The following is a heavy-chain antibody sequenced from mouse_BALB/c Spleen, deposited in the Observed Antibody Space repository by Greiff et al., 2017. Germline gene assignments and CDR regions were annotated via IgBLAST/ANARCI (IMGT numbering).Heavy chain of an antibody. D-gene: IGHD3-3*01. Sequence: VQLKESGPGLVKPSQSLSLTCTVTGYSITSDYAWNWIRQFPGNKLEWMGYISYSGSTSYNPSLKSRISITRDTSKNQFFLQLNSVTTEDTATYYCARGEGRGFAYWGQGTLVTVSA. V-gene: IGHV3-2*02. CDR2: ISYSGST. CDR1: GYSITSDYA. CDR3: ARGEGRGFAY. J-gene: IGHJ3*01.